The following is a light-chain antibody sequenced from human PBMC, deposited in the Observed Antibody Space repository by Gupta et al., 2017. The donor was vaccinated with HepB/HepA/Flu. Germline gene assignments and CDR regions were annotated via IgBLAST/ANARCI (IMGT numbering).Light chain of an antibody. CDR1: SSDVGGHDY. CDR2: DVS. J-gene: IGLJ1*01. V-gene: IGLV2-14*01. CDR3: SSYTISTTPV. Sequence: QSALTQSASVSGSTGQSIIISCTGTSSDVGGHDYVSWYQQHPGKGPKLLIYDVSNRPSGVSNRFSGSKSGNTASLTISGLQAEDEADYYCSSYTISTTPVFGTGTKVTVL.